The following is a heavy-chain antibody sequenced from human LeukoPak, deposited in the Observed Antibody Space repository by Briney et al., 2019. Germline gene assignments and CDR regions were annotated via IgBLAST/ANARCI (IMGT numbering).Heavy chain of an antibody. Sequence: SETLSLTCTVSGGSISSYYWSWIRQPPGKGLEWIGYIYYSGSTNYNPSLKSRVTISVDTSKNQFSLKLSSVTAADTAVYYCARLKDIGVLPGTPYFDYGGQGTLVTVSS. D-gene: IGHD2-2*01. CDR1: GGSISSYY. CDR3: ARLKDIGVLPGTPYFDY. J-gene: IGHJ4*02. CDR2: IYYSGST. V-gene: IGHV4-59*08.